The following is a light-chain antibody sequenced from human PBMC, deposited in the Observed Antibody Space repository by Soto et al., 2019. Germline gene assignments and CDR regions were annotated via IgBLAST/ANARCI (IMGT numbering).Light chain of an antibody. CDR1: QSIGIY. CDR2: EAS. Sequence: EIVLTQSPATLSLSPGDRATLSCRASQSIGIYLAWYQQTPGQSPRLLIYEASNRATGVPAKFSGTGSGTDFTLTFSSLESEDFGIYYCQQRITWPLTFGGGTRVEI. V-gene: IGKV3-11*01. J-gene: IGKJ4*01. CDR3: QQRITWPLT.